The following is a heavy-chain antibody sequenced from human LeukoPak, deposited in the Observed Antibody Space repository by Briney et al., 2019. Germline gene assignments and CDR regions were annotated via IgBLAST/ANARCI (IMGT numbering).Heavy chain of an antibody. CDR3: AKVISSGYQYYFDY. V-gene: IGHV3-23*01. CDR2: ISGSGGST. D-gene: IGHD3-22*01. CDR1: GFTFSSYA. J-gene: IGHJ4*02. Sequence: GGSLRLSCAASGFTFSSYAMSWVRQAPGKGLEWVSAISGSGGSTYYADSVEGRFTISRDNSKNTLYLQMNSLRAEDTAVYYCAKVISSGYQYYFDYWGQGTLVTVSS.